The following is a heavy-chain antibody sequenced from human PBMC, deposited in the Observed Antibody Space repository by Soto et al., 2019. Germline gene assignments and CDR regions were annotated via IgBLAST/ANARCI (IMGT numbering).Heavy chain of an antibody. V-gene: IGHV1-69*04. CDR3: SREGGAEYYYFGMEV. D-gene: IGHD6-6*01. CDR1: GGTFSSYT. CDR2: IIPILGIA. J-gene: IGHJ6*01. Sequence: SVKVSCKASGGTFSSYTISWVRQAPGQGLEWMGRIIPILGIANYAQKFQGRVTITADKSTSTAYMELSSLRSEDTAVYYCSREGGAEYYYFGMEVWPKGTTVTVSS.